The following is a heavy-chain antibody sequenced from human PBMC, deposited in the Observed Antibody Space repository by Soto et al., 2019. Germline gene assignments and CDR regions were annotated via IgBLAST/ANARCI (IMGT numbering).Heavy chain of an antibody. Sequence: ASVKVSCKASGYTFTSYDINWVRQATGQGLEWMGWMNPNSGNTGYAQKFQGRVTMTRNTSISTAYMELSSLRSEDTAVYYCASHYCSGGSCRSGFDPWGQGTLVTVSS. V-gene: IGHV1-8*01. CDR1: GYTFTSYD. CDR3: ASHYCSGGSCRSGFDP. J-gene: IGHJ5*02. CDR2: MNPNSGNT. D-gene: IGHD2-15*01.